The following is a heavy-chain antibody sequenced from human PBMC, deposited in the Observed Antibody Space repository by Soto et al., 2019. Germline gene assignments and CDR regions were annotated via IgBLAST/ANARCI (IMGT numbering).Heavy chain of an antibody. D-gene: IGHD3-22*01. CDR2: INSDGSST. Sequence: GGSLRLSCAASGFTFSSYWMHWVRQAPGKGLVWVSRINSDGSSTSYADSVKGRFTISRDNAKNTLYLQMNSLRAEDTAVYYCVRDLGVTMIVVAPDYWGQGTLVTVS. V-gene: IGHV3-74*01. J-gene: IGHJ4*02. CDR3: VRDLGVTMIVVAPDY. CDR1: GFTFSSYW.